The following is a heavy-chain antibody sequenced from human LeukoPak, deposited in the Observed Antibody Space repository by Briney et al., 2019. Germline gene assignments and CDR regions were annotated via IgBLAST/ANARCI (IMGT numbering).Heavy chain of an antibody. CDR2: INPNSGGT. V-gene: IGHV1-2*02. J-gene: IGHJ4*02. CDR3: ARDGFRRDGYNSGLDY. D-gene: IGHD5-24*01. CDR1: GYTFSNYG. Sequence: ASVKVSCKASGYTFSNYGISWVRQAPGQGLEWMGWINPNSGGTNYAQKFQGRVTMTRDTSISTAYMELSRLRSDDTAVYYCARDGFRRDGYNSGLDYWGQGTLVTVSS.